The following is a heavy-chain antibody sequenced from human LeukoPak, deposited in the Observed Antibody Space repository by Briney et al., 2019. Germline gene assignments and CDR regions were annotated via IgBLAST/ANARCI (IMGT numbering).Heavy chain of an antibody. J-gene: IGHJ5*02. CDR3: ASSKYGSGSHNWFDP. V-gene: IGHV3-21*04. Sequence: PGGSLRLSCAASGFTFSSYSMNWVRQAPGKGLEWVSSISSSSSYIYYADSVRGRFTISRDNSKNTLYLQMSSLRAEDTAVYYCASSKYGSGSHNWFDPWGQGTLVTVSS. CDR2: ISSSSSYI. CDR1: GFTFSSYS. D-gene: IGHD3-10*01.